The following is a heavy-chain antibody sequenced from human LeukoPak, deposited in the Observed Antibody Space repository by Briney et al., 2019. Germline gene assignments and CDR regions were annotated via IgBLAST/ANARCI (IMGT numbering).Heavy chain of an antibody. D-gene: IGHD6-19*01. CDR3: ARRVAVAGTFDY. V-gene: IGHV5-51*01. J-gene: IGHJ4*02. CDR2: IYPGDSET. CDR1: GYSFTVYW. Sequence: GASLKVSCKGSGYSFTVYWIGWVRQLPGKGLEWMGIIYPGDSETRYSPSFQDQVTISADKSISTAYLQWSSLKASDTAMYYCARRVAVAGTFDYWGQGTLVTVSS.